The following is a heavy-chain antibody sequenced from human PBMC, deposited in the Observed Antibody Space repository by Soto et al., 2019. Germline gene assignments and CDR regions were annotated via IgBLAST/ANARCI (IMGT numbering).Heavy chain of an antibody. CDR3: ARLNYGSESYNWFDP. J-gene: IGHJ5*02. V-gene: IGHV4-30-2*01. CDR2: IYHSGST. CDR1: GCSISSGGYS. D-gene: IGHD3-10*01. Sequence: PSETLSLTCAVSGCSISSGGYSWSWIRQPPGKGLEWIGYIYHSGSTYYNPYLKSRVTISVDRSKNQFSLKLSSVTAADTAVYYCARLNYGSESYNWFDPWGQGTLVTVSS.